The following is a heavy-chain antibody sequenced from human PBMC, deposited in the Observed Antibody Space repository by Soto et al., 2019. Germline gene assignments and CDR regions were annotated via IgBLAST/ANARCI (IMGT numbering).Heavy chain of an antibody. CDR3: ARDGYYDSSGPFAFDI. Sequence: SETLSLTCAVSGGSISSSNWWSWVRQPPGKGLEWIGEIYHSGSTNYNPSLKSRVTISVDKSKNQFSLKLSSVTAADTAVYYCARDGYYDSSGPFAFDIWGQGTMVTVSS. D-gene: IGHD3-22*01. CDR2: IYHSGST. CDR1: GGSISSSNW. V-gene: IGHV4-4*02. J-gene: IGHJ3*02.